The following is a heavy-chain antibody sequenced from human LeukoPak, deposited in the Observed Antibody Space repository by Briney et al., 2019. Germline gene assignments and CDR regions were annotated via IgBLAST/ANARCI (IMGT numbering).Heavy chain of an antibody. CDR2: ISSNGGST. CDR1: GFTFSSYA. CDR3: ARDSTGYSSSWYNFDY. Sequence: GGSLRLSCAASGFTFSSYAMHWVRQAPGKGLEYVSAISSNGGSTYYANSVKGRFTISRDNSKNTLYLQMGSLRAEDIAVYYCARDSTGYSSSWYNFDYWGQGTLVTVSS. J-gene: IGHJ4*02. D-gene: IGHD6-13*01. V-gene: IGHV3-64*01.